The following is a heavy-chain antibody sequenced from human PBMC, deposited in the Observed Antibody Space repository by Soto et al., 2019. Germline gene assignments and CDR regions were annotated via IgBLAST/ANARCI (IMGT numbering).Heavy chain of an antibody. Sequence: GGSLRLSCAASGFTFSSYSMSWVGQSPGRGLEWVSAISGSGGASYYADSVKGRFTISRDNSKNTVYLQMNGLRAEDTAVYFCANAYCSSTSCRAEYLQHWGQGTLVTVSS. D-gene: IGHD2-2*01. CDR2: ISGSGGAS. J-gene: IGHJ1*01. CDR3: ANAYCSSTSCRAEYLQH. V-gene: IGHV3-23*01. CDR1: GFTFSSYS.